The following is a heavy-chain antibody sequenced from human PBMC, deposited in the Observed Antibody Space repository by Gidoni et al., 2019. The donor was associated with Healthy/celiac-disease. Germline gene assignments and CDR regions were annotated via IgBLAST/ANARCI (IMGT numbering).Heavy chain of an antibody. Sequence: EVQLVETGGGLIQPGGSLRLSCAASGFTVSSNYMSWVRQAPGKGLEWVSVIYSGGSTYYADSVKGRFTISRDNSKNTLYLQMNSLRAEDTAVYYCARGGYYDSSGYYSGYFQHWGQGTLVTVSS. V-gene: IGHV3-53*02. CDR2: IYSGGST. CDR3: ARGGYYDSSGYYSGYFQH. D-gene: IGHD3-22*01. CDR1: GFTVSSNY. J-gene: IGHJ1*01.